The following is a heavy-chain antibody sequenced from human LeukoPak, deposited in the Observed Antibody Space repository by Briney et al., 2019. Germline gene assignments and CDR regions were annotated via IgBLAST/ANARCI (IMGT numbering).Heavy chain of an antibody. Sequence: ASVKVSCKASGGTFSSYAISWVRQAPGQGLEWMGGIIPIFGTANYAQKFQGRVTITADESTSTAYMELSSLRSEDTAVYYCARVDSSSWYEGHMDVWGKGTTVTVSS. CDR1: GGTFSSYA. CDR3: ARVDSSSWYEGHMDV. CDR2: IIPIFGTA. D-gene: IGHD6-13*01. J-gene: IGHJ6*03. V-gene: IGHV1-69*13.